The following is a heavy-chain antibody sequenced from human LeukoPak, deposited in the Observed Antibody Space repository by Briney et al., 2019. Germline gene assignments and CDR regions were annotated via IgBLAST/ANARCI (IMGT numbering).Heavy chain of an antibody. Sequence: GGSLRLSCAASGFSFSSYSMNWVRQAPGKGLEWVSSISSSSSYIYYVDSVKGRFTISRDNAKNSLYLQMNSLRAEDTAVYYCAIAIEDGCFDYWGQGTLVTVSS. CDR3: AIAIEDGCFDY. J-gene: IGHJ4*02. V-gene: IGHV3-21*04. CDR1: GFSFSSYS. CDR2: ISSSSSYI. D-gene: IGHD2-15*01.